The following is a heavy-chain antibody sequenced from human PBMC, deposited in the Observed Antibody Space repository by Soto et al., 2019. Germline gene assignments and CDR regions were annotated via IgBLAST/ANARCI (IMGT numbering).Heavy chain of an antibody. CDR3: ARDPGLGGSWYTWFDP. V-gene: IGHV4-31*03. J-gene: IGHJ5*02. CDR1: GGSISSGGYY. Sequence: QVQLQESGPGLVKPSQTLSLTCTVSGGSISSGGYYWNWIRQHPGKGPEWIGYIYHSGSTHYNPSHKSRVTISVDTSNNQFSLNLSSVTAADTAVYYCARDPGLGGSWYTWFDPWGQGTLVTVSS. CDR2: IYHSGST. D-gene: IGHD3-16*01.